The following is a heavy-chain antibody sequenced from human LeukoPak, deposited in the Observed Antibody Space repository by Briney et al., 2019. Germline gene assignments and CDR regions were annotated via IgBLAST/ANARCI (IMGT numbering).Heavy chain of an antibody. J-gene: IGHJ3*02. Sequence: SETLSLTRTVSGGSISSYYWSWIRQPPGKGLEWIGYIYYSGSTNYNPSLKSRVTISVDTSKNQFSLKLSSVTAADTAVYYCARELLMVYAPDAFDIWGQGTMVTVSS. D-gene: IGHD2-8*01. CDR1: GGSISSYY. V-gene: IGHV4-59*01. CDR3: ARELLMVYAPDAFDI. CDR2: IYYSGST.